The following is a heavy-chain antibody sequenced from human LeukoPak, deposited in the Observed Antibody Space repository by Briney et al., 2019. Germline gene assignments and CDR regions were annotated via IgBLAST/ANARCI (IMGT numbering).Heavy chain of an antibody. CDR1: GYTFTGYY. Sequence: ASVKVSCKASGYTFTGYYMHWVRQAPGQGLEWMGWINPNSGGTNYAQKFQGRVTMTRDTPISTAYMELSRLRSDDTAVYYCARDSSGYSYGEGGFDPWGQGTLVTVSS. CDR3: ARDSSGYSYGEGGFDP. D-gene: IGHD5-18*01. CDR2: INPNSGGT. J-gene: IGHJ5*02. V-gene: IGHV1-2*02.